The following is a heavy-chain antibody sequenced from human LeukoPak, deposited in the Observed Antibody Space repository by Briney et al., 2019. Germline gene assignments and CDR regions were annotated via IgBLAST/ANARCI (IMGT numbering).Heavy chain of an antibody. CDR3: ARQRPIVGATLWVTLDAFDI. CDR1: GYSFTSYW. D-gene: IGHD1-26*01. V-gene: IGHV5-51*01. J-gene: IGHJ3*02. Sequence: GESLKISCKGSGYSFTSYWIGWVRQMPGKGLEWMGIIYPGDSDTRYSPSFQGQVTISADKSISTAYLQWSSLKASDTAMYYCARQRPIVGATLWVTLDAFDIWGQGTMVTVSS. CDR2: IYPGDSDT.